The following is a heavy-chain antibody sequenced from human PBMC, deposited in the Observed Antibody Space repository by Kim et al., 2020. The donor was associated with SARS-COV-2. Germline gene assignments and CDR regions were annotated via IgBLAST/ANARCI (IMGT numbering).Heavy chain of an antibody. V-gene: IGHV5-51*01. D-gene: IGHD3-9*01. J-gene: IGHJ2*01. CDR2: IFPGDSDT. Sequence: GESLKISCKGSGYSFTSYWIGWVRQKPGKGLELMGIIFPGDSDTRYSPSWQGQVTISADKSINTAYLQWSSLKAPDTAMYYCARPPRHYDTLTGLHFDLWGRGTLVTVSS. CDR1: GYSFTSYW. CDR3: ARPPRHYDTLTGLHFDL.